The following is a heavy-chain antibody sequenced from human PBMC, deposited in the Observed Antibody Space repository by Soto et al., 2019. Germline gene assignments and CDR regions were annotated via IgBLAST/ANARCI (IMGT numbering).Heavy chain of an antibody. V-gene: IGHV3-21*01. Sequence: GGSLRLSCAASGFTFSSYSMNWVRQAPGKGLEWVSSISSSSSYIYYADSMKGRFTISRDNAKNSLSLKMNSLRAEETAVYYCARDTRQESDFWSGYYSDFDYWGQGTLVTVSS. CDR2: ISSSSSYI. CDR1: GFTFSSYS. D-gene: IGHD3-3*01. J-gene: IGHJ4*02. CDR3: ARDTRQESDFWSGYYSDFDY.